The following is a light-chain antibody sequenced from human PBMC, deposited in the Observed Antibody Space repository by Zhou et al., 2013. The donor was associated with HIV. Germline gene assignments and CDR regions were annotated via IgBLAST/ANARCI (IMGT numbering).Light chain of an antibody. J-gene: IGKJ2*01. CDR2: DAS. CDR1: QSVSGIY. V-gene: IGKV3-20*01. CDR3: QQYGSSPYT. Sequence: EIVLTQSPGTLSLSPGERATLSCRASQSVSGIYLAWYQQKPGQAPRLLIYDASTRATGIPDRFSGSGSGTDFTLTISRLEPEDFAVYYCQQYGSSPYTFGQGTKVEIK.